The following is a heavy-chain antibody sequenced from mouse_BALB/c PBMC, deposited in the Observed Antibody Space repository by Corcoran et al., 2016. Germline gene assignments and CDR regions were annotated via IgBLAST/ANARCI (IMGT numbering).Heavy chain of an antibody. Sequence: DVQLQESGPGLVKPSQSLSLTCSVTGYSITSGYYWNWIRQFPGNKLEWMGYISYDGSNNYNPSLNNRISITRDTSKNQFFLKLNSVTTEDTATYYCAKRGIPLDYWCQGTTLTVSS. J-gene: IGHJ2*01. CDR1: GYSITSGYY. CDR3: AKRGIPLDY. V-gene: IGHV3-6*02. D-gene: IGHD1-1*02. CDR2: ISYDGSN.